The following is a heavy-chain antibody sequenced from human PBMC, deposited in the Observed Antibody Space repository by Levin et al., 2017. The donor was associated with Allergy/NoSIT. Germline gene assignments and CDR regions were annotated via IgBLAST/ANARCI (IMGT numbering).Heavy chain of an antibody. Sequence: GGSLRLSCVVSGFSFSSSWMSWVRQAPGKGLEWVANINEDGSARYYVDSVKGRFTVSRDNAENSLYLQMDDLRAEDTALYYCARDVTMGGEAWGQGTLVTVSS. CDR3: ARDVTMGGEA. J-gene: IGHJ5*02. CDR1: GFSFSSSW. V-gene: IGHV3-7*03. CDR2: INEDGSAR. D-gene: IGHD3-10*01.